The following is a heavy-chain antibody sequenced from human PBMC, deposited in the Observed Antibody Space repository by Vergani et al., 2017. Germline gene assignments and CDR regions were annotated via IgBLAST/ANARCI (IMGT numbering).Heavy chain of an antibody. J-gene: IGHJ4*02. CDR1: GFIFSDHY. V-gene: IGHV3-23*04. CDR3: TKGSRGYTGYFFDY. Sequence: EVQVVESGGGLVQPGGSLRLSCAASGFIFSDHYMDWVRQAPGKGLEWVSGISGSSATPYYADSVKGRFIISRDNSKNTLHLQMNSLRADDTAVYYCTKGSRGYTGYFFDYWGQGTLATVSS. D-gene: IGHD5-12*01. CDR2: ISGSSATP.